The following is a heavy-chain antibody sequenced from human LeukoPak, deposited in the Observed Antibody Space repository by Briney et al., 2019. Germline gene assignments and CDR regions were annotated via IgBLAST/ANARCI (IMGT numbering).Heavy chain of an antibody. J-gene: IGHJ5*02. V-gene: IGHV3-30*19. CDR1: GFTFSSYG. Sequence: PGRSLRLSCAASGFTFSSYGMHWVRQAPGKGLEWVAVISYDGSNKYYADSVKGRFTISRDNSKNTLYLQMNSLRAEDTAVYYCARGRKAPPPNWFDPWGQGTLVTVSS. CDR3: ARGRKAPPPNWFDP. CDR2: ISYDGSNK.